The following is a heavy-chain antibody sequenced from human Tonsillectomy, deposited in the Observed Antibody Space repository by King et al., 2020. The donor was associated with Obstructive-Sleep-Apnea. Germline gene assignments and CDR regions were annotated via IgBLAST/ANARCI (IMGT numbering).Heavy chain of an antibody. J-gene: IGHJ1*01. CDR2: INHSGST. V-gene: IGHV4-34*01. CDR3: ARLYGDNSREYFQP. CDR1: GGSFSGYY. Sequence: VQLQQWGAGLLKPSETLSLTCAVYGGSFSGYYWSWIRQPPGMGLEWIGEINHSGSTNYNPSLTSRVTISVDTSKNQFSLNLYSVTAAETAVYYCARLYGDNSREYFQPWGQGTLVTVSS. D-gene: IGHD4/OR15-4a*01.